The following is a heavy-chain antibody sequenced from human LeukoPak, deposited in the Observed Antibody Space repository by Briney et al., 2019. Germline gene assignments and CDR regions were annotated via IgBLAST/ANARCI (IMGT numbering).Heavy chain of an antibody. Sequence: PSETLSLTCAVYGGSFSGYYWSWIRQPPGKGLEWIGEINHSGSTNYNPSLKSRVTISVDTSKNQFSLKLSSVTAADTAVYYCATGFPGSYYYRFDPWGQGTLVTVSS. V-gene: IGHV4-34*01. J-gene: IGHJ5*02. CDR3: ATGFPGSYYYRFDP. CDR1: GGSFSGYY. CDR2: INHSGST. D-gene: IGHD1-26*01.